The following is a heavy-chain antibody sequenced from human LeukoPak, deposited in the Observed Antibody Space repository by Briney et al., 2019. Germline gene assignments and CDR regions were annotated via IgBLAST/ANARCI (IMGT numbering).Heavy chain of an antibody. CDR2: ISGSGGST. J-gene: IGHJ4*02. D-gene: IGHD3-10*01. CDR1: GFTFSTFA. CDR3: AKDRATYYYGSGSYPL. V-gene: IGHV3-23*01. Sequence: GGSLRLSCAASGFTFSTFAMIWVRQPPGKGLEWVSAISGSGGSTYYADSVKGRFTISRDNSKNTLYLQMNSLRAEDTAVYYCAKDRATYYYGSGSYPLWGQGTLVTVSS.